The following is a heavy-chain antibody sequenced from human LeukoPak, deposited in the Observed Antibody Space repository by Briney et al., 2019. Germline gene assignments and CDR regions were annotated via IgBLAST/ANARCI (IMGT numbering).Heavy chain of an antibody. V-gene: IGHV1-3*01. CDR3: ARPLYGDYELDY. Sequence: ASVKVSCKASGGTFTSYAMHWVRQAPGQRLEWMGWINAGNGNTKYSQKFQGRVTITRDTSASTAYMELSSLRSEDTAVYYCARPLYGDYELDYWGQGTLVTVSS. CDR1: GGTFTSYA. D-gene: IGHD4-17*01. J-gene: IGHJ4*02. CDR2: INAGNGNT.